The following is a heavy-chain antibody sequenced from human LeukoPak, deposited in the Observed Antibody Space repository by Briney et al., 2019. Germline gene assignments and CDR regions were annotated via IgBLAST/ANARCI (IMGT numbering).Heavy chain of an antibody. J-gene: IGHJ4*02. D-gene: IGHD6-13*01. Sequence: SGTLSLTCTVSGGSISSGDYYWSWIRQPPGKGLEWIGYIYHSGSTYYNPSLKSRVTISVDTSKNQFSLKLSSVTAADTAVYYCARGSKAAPGTFDYWGQGTLVTVSS. CDR1: GGSISSGDYY. V-gene: IGHV4-30-4*02. CDR2: IYHSGST. CDR3: ARGSKAAPGTFDY.